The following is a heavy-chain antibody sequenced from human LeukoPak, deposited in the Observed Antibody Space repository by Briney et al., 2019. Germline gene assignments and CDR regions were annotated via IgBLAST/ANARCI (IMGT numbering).Heavy chain of an antibody. CDR3: TTSYYDYVWGSYRYQKYYFDY. CDR2: IKSKTDGWTT. D-gene: IGHD3-16*02. V-gene: IGHV3-15*01. J-gene: IGHJ4*02. Sequence: GGSLRLSCAASGFTFSNAWMSWVRQAPGKGLEWVGRIKSKTDGWTTDYAAPVKGRFTISRDDSKNTLYLQMNSLKTEDTAVYYCTTSYYDYVWGSYRYQKYYFDYWGQGTLVTVSS. CDR1: GFTFSNAW.